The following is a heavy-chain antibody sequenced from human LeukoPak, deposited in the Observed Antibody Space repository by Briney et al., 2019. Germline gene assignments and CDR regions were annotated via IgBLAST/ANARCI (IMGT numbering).Heavy chain of an antibody. Sequence: PSETLSLTCTVSGGSISSSSYYWGWIRQPPGKRLEWIGSIYYSGSTYYNPYLKSRVTISVDTSKNQFSLKLSSVTAADTAVYYCARHHAGLYCSSTSCLNWFDPWGQGTLVTVSS. V-gene: IGHV4-39*01. CDR3: ARHHAGLYCSSTSCLNWFDP. J-gene: IGHJ5*02. CDR1: GGSISSSSYY. D-gene: IGHD2-2*01. CDR2: IYYSGST.